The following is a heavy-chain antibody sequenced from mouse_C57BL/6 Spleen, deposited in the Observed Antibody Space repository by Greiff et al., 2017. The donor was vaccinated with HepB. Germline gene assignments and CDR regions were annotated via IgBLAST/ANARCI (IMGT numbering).Heavy chain of an antibody. CDR2: IYPGGGYT. V-gene: IGHV1-63*01. CDR1: GYTFTNYW. Sequence: VQRVESGAELVRPGTSVKMSCKASGYTFTNYWIGWAKQRPGHGLEWIGDIYPGGGYTNYNEKFKGKATLTADKSSSTAYMQFSSLTSEDSAIYYCARYYYSAPYFDYWGQGTTLTVSS. J-gene: IGHJ2*01. D-gene: IGHD2-12*01. CDR3: ARYYYSAPYFDY.